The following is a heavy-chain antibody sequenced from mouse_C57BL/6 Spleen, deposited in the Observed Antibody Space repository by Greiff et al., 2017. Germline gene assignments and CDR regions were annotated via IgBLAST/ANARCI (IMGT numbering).Heavy chain of an antibody. CDR1: GFTFSDYG. D-gene: IGHD1-1*01. J-gene: IGHJ4*01. Sequence: DVHLVESGGGLVKPGGSLKLSCAASGFTFSDYGMHWVRQAPEKGLEWVAYISSGSSTIYYADTVKGRFTISRDNAKNTLFLQMTSLRSEDTAMYYCARGDLTVAEVYYAMDYWGQGTSVTVSS. V-gene: IGHV5-17*01. CDR2: ISSGSSTI. CDR3: ARGDLTVAEVYYAMDY.